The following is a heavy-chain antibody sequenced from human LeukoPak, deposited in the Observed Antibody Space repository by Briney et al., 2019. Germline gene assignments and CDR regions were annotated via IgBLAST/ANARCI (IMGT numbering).Heavy chain of an antibody. D-gene: IGHD2-21*02. CDR3: ARERVVVTAIEDCYYGMDV. CDR2: INSDGSST. CDR1: GFTFSSYW. Sequence: GGSLRLSCAASGFTFSSYWMHWVRQAPGKGLVWVSRINSDGSSTSYADSVKGRFTISRDNAKNTLYLQMNSLRAEDTAVYHCARERVVVTAIEDCYYGMDVWGQGTTVTVSS. J-gene: IGHJ6*02. V-gene: IGHV3-74*01.